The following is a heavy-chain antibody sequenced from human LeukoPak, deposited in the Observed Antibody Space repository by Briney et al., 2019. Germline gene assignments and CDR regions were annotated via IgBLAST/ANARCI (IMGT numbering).Heavy chain of an antibody. CDR2: ISTFTGNR. J-gene: IGHJ4*02. V-gene: IGHV1-18*01. CDR1: GYTCTTYG. D-gene: IGHD1-26*01. Sequence: GASVKVSGKASGYTCTTYGINWVRQAPGQGLEWMGWISTFTGNRNYAQKFQGRVTMTTDTSMSTAYMELRSLRSDDTAVYYCARGGSGSYYDYWGQGTLATVSS. CDR3: ARGGSGSYYDY.